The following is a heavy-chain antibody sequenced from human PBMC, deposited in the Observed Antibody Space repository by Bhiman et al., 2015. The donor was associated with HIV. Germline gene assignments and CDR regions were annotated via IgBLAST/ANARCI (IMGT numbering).Heavy chain of an antibody. CDR1: GFTFSSYA. Sequence: VQLVESGGGVVQPGRSLRLSCVASGFTFSSYAMHWVRQAPGKGLEWVAVISYDGSNKYYADSVKGRLTISRDNSKNTLYLQMNSLRAEDTAVYYCARDLHFFAEYYDSSGPDAFVYLGPRDNGHRLF. CDR3: ARDLHFFAEYYDSSGPDAFVY. V-gene: IGHV3-30*04. D-gene: IGHD3-22*01. J-gene: IGHJ3*02. CDR2: ISYDGSNK.